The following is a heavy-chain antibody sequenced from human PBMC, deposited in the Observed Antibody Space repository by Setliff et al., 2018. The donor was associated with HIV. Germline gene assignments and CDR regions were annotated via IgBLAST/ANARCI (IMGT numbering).Heavy chain of an antibody. D-gene: IGHD3-22*01. CDR1: GGTLSSYA. CDR3: ARDVITDDYAAFDI. V-gene: IGHV1-69*10. CDR2: IIPILDVT. J-gene: IGHJ3*02. Sequence: SVKVSCKASGGTLSSYAVSWVRQAPGQGLEWMGGIIPILDVTTSAQKFQGRLTITADKSTSTAYMELSSLRSEDTAVYYCARDVITDDYAAFDIWGQGNPGHRLL.